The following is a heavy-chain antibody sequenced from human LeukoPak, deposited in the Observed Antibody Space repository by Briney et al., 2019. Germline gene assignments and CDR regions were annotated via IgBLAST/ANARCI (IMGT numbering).Heavy chain of an antibody. D-gene: IGHD2-8*01. J-gene: IGHJ4*02. CDR2: IYVEGDK. CDR3: AREPEGRLVYAWDY. CDR1: GLTVSSEY. V-gene: IGHV3-53*01. Sequence: GGSLRLSCAASGLTVSSEYMSWVRQAPGRGLEWVSVIYVEGDKYYSNSVRGRFTISTDNSKNTLYLQVNSLRVEDTAVYYCAREPEGRLVYAWDYWGQGTLVTVSS.